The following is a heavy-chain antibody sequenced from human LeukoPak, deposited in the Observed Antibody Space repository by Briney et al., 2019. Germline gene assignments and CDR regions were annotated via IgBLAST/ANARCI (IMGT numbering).Heavy chain of an antibody. D-gene: IGHD6-13*01. CDR3: ARDFLAAGDY. Sequence: GGSLRLSCEASGFIFSSYTMNWIRQAPGKGLEWVASVNSGSTNPYYADSVKGRFTISRDDAKKSLYLQMTSLRVEDTSVYYCARDFLAAGDYWGQGTLVTVSS. CDR1: GFIFSSYT. V-gene: IGHV3-21*01. J-gene: IGHJ4*02. CDR2: VNSGSTNP.